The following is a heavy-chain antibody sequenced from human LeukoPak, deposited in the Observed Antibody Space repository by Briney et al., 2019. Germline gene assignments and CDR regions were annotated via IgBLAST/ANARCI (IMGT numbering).Heavy chain of an antibody. J-gene: IGHJ4*02. D-gene: IGHD5-18*01. Sequence: GGSLRLSCAASGFTFSSYWMSWVRQAPGKGLEWVANIKQDGSEKYYVDSVKGRFTIFRDNAKNSLYLQMNSLRAEDTAVYYCARDHDSYGSADIDYWGQGTLVTVSS. V-gene: IGHV3-7*01. CDR2: IKQDGSEK. CDR3: ARDHDSYGSADIDY. CDR1: GFTFSSYW.